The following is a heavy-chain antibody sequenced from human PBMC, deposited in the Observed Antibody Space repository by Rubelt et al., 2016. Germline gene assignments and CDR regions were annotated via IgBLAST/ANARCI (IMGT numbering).Heavy chain of an antibody. Sequence: EVQLVESGGGVVQPGRSLRLSCAASGFTFSSYSMNWVRQAPGKGLEWVSSISSSSSYIYYADSVKGRFTISRDNAKNSLYLQMNSLGAEATAVDYCARDGVVGATTNYWGQGTLVTVSS. CDR2: ISSSSSYI. V-gene: IGHV3-21*01. J-gene: IGHJ4*02. CDR3: ARDGVVGATTNY. D-gene: IGHD1-26*01. CDR1: GFTFSSYS.